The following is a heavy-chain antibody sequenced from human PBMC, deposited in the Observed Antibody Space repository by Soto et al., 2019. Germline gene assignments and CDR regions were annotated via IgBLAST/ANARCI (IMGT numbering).Heavy chain of an antibody. Sequence: EVPLVESGGGLVQPGGSLRLSCAASGFTFSNYAMHWVRQTPGKGLEYISAISGSGVSTYYADSVKGRFTISRDNSKNTLYLQMGSLRAEDMAVYYCARRYCSGGTCNHPYDHWGQGTLVTVSS. J-gene: IGHJ4*02. CDR3: ARRYCSGGTCNHPYDH. CDR1: GFTFSNYA. D-gene: IGHD2-15*01. V-gene: IGHV3-64*07. CDR2: ISGSGVST.